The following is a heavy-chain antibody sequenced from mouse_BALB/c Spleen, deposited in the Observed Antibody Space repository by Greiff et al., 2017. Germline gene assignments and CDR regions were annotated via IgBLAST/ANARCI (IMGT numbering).Heavy chain of an antibody. Sequence: EVKLMESGGGLVQPGGSLKLSCAASGFTFSSYTMSWVRQTPEKRLEWVAYISNGGGSTYYPDTVKGRFTISRDNAKNTLYLQMSSLKSEDTAMYYCARHYGSSYGFAYWGQGTLVTVSA. V-gene: IGHV5-12-2*01. D-gene: IGHD1-1*01. CDR1: GFTFSSYT. CDR3: ARHYGSSYGFAY. CDR2: ISNGGGST. J-gene: IGHJ3*01.